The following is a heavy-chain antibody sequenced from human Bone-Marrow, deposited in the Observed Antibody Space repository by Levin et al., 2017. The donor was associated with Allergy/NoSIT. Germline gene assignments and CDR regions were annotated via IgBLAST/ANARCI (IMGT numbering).Heavy chain of an antibody. CDR1: GFTFSNNW. CDR3: VVGGTTFSY. D-gene: IGHD1-26*01. V-gene: IGHV3-7*01. Sequence: GESLKISCVTSGFTFSNNWMSWVRQAPGKGLERVASIKQDGSEKYYVDSVKGRFTISRDNAKNSLYLQMNSLRAEDTAVYYCVVGGTTFSYWGQGTLATVSS. CDR2: IKQDGSEK. J-gene: IGHJ4*02.